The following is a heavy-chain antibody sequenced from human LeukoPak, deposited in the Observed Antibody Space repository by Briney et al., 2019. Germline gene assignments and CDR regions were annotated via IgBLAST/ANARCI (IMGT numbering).Heavy chain of an antibody. J-gene: IGHJ4*02. D-gene: IGHD3-3*01. CDR1: GYTFTSYG. CDR2: ISAYNGNT. V-gene: IGHV1-18*01. Sequence: GASVKVSCKASGYTFTSYGISWVRQAPGQGLEWMGWISAYNGNTNYAQKLQGRVTMTTDTSTSTAYMELRSLRSDDTAVYYCARAPGDYDFWVFGLDYWGQGTLVTVSS. CDR3: ARAPGDYDFWVFGLDY.